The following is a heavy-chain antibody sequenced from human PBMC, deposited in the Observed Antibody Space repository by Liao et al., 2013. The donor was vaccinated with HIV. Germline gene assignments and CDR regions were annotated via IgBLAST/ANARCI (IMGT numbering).Heavy chain of an antibody. CDR2: IFTSGIT. CDR3: RGVLVPAARDHYSYYMDV. V-gene: IGHV4-4*07. J-gene: IGHJ6*03. CDR1: GGSISSYY. Sequence: QVHLQESGPGLVKPSETLSLTCTVSGGSISSYYWSWIRQTPEKGLEWIGNIFTSGITKYNPSLKSRVTMSVDTSNNQFSLNLSSVTAADTAVYYCRGVLVPAARDHYSYYMDVWGKGTTVTVSS. D-gene: IGHD2-2*01.